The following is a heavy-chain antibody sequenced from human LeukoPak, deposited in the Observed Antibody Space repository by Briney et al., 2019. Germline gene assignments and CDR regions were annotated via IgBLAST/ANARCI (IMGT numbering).Heavy chain of an antibody. Sequence: GGSLRLSCAASGFTFSSYSMHWVRQTPGKGLEWVSYISSSSTTIYYADSVKGRFTISRDNAENSLYLQMNSLRAEDTALYYCARGHSTTWYQNFDCWGQGTLVTVPS. V-gene: IGHV3-48*04. D-gene: IGHD6-13*01. CDR2: ISSSSTTI. CDR1: GFTFSSYS. CDR3: ARGHSTTWYQNFDC. J-gene: IGHJ4*02.